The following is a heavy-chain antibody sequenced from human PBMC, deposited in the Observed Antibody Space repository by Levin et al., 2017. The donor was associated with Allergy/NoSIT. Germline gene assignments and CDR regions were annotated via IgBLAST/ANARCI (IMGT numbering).Heavy chain of an antibody. CDR2: ISYSGST. CDR1: GDSISSAAYF. J-gene: IGHJ4*02. V-gene: IGHV4-31*11. Sequence: TLSLTCAVSGDSISSAAYFWSWIRQHSEKGLEWIGYISYSGSTYYNPSLKSRVIMSVDTSENRFSLNLNSVTAADTAVYYCARAVGQQNYGNFFDYWGQGTLVTVSS. D-gene: IGHD3-10*01. CDR3: ARAVGQQNYGNFFDY.